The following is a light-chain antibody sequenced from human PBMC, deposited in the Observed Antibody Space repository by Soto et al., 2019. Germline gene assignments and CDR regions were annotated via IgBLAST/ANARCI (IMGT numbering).Light chain of an antibody. Sequence: DVQMTQSPSSLSALVGDRVTITCRASQSVSRYLNWYQHKPGKAPKLPINAASNLRSGVPSRFSGSGSGTDFTLTIDGLQPEDFAVYYCQQSYITPPITFGQGTRLEVK. CDR3: QQSYITPPIT. CDR1: QSVSRY. V-gene: IGKV1-39*01. CDR2: AAS. J-gene: IGKJ5*01.